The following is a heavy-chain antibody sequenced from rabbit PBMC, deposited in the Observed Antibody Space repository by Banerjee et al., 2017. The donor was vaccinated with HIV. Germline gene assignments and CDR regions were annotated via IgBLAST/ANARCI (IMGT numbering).Heavy chain of an antibody. CDR1: GFTISSSYS. V-gene: IGHV1S43*01. Sequence: QSLEESGGGLVQPEGSLALTCKASGFTISSSYSMCWVRQAPGKGLELIGCIYTGSGSTWYASWVNGRFTISRSTSQNTVDLKMTSLTAADTATYFCARVPGSSYDNGGCYFNLWGQGTLVTVS. J-gene: IGHJ4*01. D-gene: IGHD8-1*01. CDR3: ARVPGSSYDNGGCYFNL. CDR2: IYTGSGST.